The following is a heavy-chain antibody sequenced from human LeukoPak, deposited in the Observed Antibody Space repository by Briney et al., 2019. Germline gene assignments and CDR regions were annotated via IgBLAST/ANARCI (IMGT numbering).Heavy chain of an antibody. V-gene: IGHV3-43*01. D-gene: IGHD4-23*01. CDR2: ISWGGDRT. J-gene: IGHJ4*02. CDR3: ARAYGGNSYFFDF. Sequence: TGGSLRLSCAASGFKFDDYTMHWVRQVPGKGLEWISLISWGGDRTFYGGSVQGRFTISRDNHKSSLYLEMNSLTTDDAAFYYCARAYGGNSYFFDFWGQGSLVTVSS. CDR1: GFKFDDYT.